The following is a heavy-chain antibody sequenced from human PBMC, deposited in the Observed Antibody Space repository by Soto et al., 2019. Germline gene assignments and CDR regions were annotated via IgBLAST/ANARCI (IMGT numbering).Heavy chain of an antibody. CDR2: IIPIFGTA. J-gene: IGHJ6*02. CDR1: GGTFSSYA. V-gene: IGHV1-69*01. D-gene: IGHD1-7*01. Sequence: QVQLVQSGAEVKKPGSSVKVSCKASGGTFSSYAISWVRQAPGQGLEWMGGIIPIFGTANYAQKFQGRVTITADQATGPAYVELSSLRAEDRAVYCCGAGGRGTNRYDYHHYRNEVWGQGTTVTGSS. CDR3: GAGGRGTNRYDYHHYRNEV.